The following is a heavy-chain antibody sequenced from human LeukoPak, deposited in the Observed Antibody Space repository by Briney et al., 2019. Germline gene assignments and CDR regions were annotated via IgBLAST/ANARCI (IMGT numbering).Heavy chain of an antibody. Sequence: GGSLRLSCAASGFTFISYWLAWVRQAPGKGLEWVANIKQDGSEKYYVDSVKGRFTISRDNAKNSLYLQMNSLRAEDTAVYYCARVEMATIYFGAFDIWGQGTMVTVSS. D-gene: IGHD5-24*01. V-gene: IGHV3-7*01. CDR2: IKQDGSEK. CDR3: ARVEMATIYFGAFDI. J-gene: IGHJ3*02. CDR1: GFTFISYW.